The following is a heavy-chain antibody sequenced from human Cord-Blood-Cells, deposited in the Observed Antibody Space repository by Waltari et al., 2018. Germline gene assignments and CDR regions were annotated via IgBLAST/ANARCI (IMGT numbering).Heavy chain of an antibody. Sequence: QVQLQQWGAGLLKPSETLSLTCAVYGGSFSGYSWSWIRQPPGRGLEWIGEINHSGSTNYNPSLKSRVTISVDTSKNQFSLKLSSVTAADTAVYYCASGRGYCSSTSCYWYYYGMDVWGQGTTVTVSS. V-gene: IGHV4-34*01. D-gene: IGHD2-2*01. CDR2: INHSGST. J-gene: IGHJ6*02. CDR3: ASGRGYCSSTSCYWYYYGMDV. CDR1: GGSFSGYS.